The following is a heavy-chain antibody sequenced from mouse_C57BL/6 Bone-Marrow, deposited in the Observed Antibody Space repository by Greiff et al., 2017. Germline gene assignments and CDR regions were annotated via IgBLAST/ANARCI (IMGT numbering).Heavy chain of an antibody. CDR1: GFTFSDYG. CDR2: ISSGSSTI. CDR3: ARPGFQFFYYYAMDY. V-gene: IGHV5-17*01. Sequence: EVMLVESGGGLVKPGGSLKLSCAASGFTFSDYGMHWVRQAPEKGLEWVAYISSGSSTIYYADTVKGRFTISRDNAKNTLFLQMTSLRSDDTAMYYCARPGFQFFYYYAMDYWGQGTSVTVSS. J-gene: IGHJ4*01.